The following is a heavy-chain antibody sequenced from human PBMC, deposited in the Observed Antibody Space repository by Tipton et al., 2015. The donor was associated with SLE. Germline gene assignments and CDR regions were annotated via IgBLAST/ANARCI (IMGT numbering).Heavy chain of an antibody. CDR1: GGSLNDHY. V-gene: IGHV4-34*01. D-gene: IGHD2/OR15-2a*01. CDR3: ARVKYLAFYYYMDV. CDR2: IDESGKT. Sequence: TLSLTCTVSGGSLNDHYWTWIRQPPGQGLEWIGEIDESGKTNYNPSLKSRVTLSVDTSKKQFSLELTSVTAADTAVFFCARVKYLAFYYYMDVWGKGTTVTVSS. J-gene: IGHJ6*03.